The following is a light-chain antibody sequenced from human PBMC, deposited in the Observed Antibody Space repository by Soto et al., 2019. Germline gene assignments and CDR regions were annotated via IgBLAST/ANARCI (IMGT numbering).Light chain of an antibody. J-gene: IGLJ2*01. V-gene: IGLV2-14*01. CDR3: SSYTSSSTSYVV. CDR2: DVS. Sequence: QSVLTQPASVSGSPGQSITISCTGTSSDVGGYNYVSWYQQHPGKAPKLMIYDVSNRPSGVSNRFSGSKSGNTASLTISGLQAEDEADYYCSSYTSSSTSYVVFGGWTQLTVL. CDR1: SSDVGGYNY.